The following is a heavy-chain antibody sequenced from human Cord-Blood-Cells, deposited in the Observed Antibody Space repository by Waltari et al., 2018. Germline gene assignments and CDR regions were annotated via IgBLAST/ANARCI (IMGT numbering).Heavy chain of an antibody. D-gene: IGHD1-7*01. CDR1: GFTFSRYE. CDR3: ARAKLGWFDP. J-gene: IGHJ5*02. V-gene: IGHV3-48*03. Sequence: EVQLVESGGGLVQPGGSLRLSCAASGFTFSRYEMNWVRQAPGKGLEWVSYISSSGSTIYYADSVKGRFTISRDNTKNSLYLQMNSLRAEDTAVYYCARAKLGWFDPWGQGTLVTVSS. CDR2: ISSSGSTI.